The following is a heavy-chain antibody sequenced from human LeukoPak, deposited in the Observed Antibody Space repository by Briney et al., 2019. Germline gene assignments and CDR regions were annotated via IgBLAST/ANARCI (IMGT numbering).Heavy chain of an antibody. CDR3: ARNRPAYYFDY. CDR1: GFTFSSYG. CDR2: IWPDGSNK. V-gene: IGHV3-33*01. Sequence: PGRSLRLSCAASGFTFSSYGMQWVRQAPGKGLEWVAVIWPDGSNKYYADSVKGRFTISRDNSKNTLYLQMNSLRAEDTAVYYCARNRPAYYFDYWGQGPLVTVSS. J-gene: IGHJ4*02.